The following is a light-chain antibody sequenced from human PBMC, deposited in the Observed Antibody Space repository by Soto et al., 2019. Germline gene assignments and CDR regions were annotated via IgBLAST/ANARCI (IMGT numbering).Light chain of an antibody. Sequence: DIQMTQSPSILSASVGDRVTITCRASQTISTWLAWYLQRPGRAPNLLIYDASSLERGVPSRFSGSGSGTEFTLTISSLQPDDSATYYCQQYYSYPLTFGGGTKVEIK. J-gene: IGKJ4*01. V-gene: IGKV1-5*01. CDR1: QTISTW. CDR2: DAS. CDR3: QQYYSYPLT.